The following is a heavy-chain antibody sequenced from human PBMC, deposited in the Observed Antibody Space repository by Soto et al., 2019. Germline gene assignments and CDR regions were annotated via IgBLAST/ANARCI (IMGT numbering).Heavy chain of an antibody. CDR3: ASESYDSSGYSGGLDY. J-gene: IGHJ4*02. CDR2: IIPIFGTA. Sequence: SVKVSCKASGGTFSSYAISWVRQAPGQGLEWMGGIIPIFGTANYAQKFQGRVTITADESTSTAYMELSSLRSEDTAVYYCASESYDSSGYSGGLDYWGQGTLVTVSS. D-gene: IGHD3-22*01. CDR1: GGTFSSYA. V-gene: IGHV1-69*13.